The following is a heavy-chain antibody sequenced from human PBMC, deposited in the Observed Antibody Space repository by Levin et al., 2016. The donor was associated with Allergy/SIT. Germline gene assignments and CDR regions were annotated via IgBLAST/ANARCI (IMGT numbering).Heavy chain of an antibody. D-gene: IGHD3-3*01. V-gene: IGHV1-2*02. CDR1: GYTFTGYY. CDR3: ASPLLTISARKAPPADY. J-gene: IGHJ4*02. CDR2: INPNSGGT. Sequence: ASVKVSCKASGYTFTGYYMHWVRQAPGQGLEWMGWINPNSGGTNYAQKFQGRVTMTRDTSISTAYMELSRLRSDDTAVYYCASPLLTISARKAPPADYWGQGTLVTVSS.